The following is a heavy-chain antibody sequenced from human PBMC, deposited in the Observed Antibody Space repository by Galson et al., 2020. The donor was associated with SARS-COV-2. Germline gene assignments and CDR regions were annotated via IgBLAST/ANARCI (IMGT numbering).Heavy chain of an antibody. D-gene: IGHD6-25*01. V-gene: IGHV4-30-4*01. Sequence: SETLSLTCTVSGGPISSGDYFWTWIRQPPGKGLEWIGYIYYSGNTYYNPSLESRISMSVDTSKSQFSLRLSSVTAADTAVYYCARILKYRLLSFDFWGQGALVTVSS. CDR1: GGPISSGDYF. CDR3: ARILKYRLLSFDF. J-gene: IGHJ4*02. CDR2: IYYSGNT.